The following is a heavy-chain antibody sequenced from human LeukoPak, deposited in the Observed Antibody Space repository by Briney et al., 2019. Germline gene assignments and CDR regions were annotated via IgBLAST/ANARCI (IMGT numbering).Heavy chain of an antibody. Sequence: TGGSLRLSCAASGFTFDDYAMHWVRQAPGKGLEWVSFITGDGGSTYYADSVKGRFTISRDNSKNSLYLQMNSLRTQDTALYYCAKGYSYDSSGYYYLDYWGQGTLVTVSS. CDR1: GFTFDDYA. V-gene: IGHV3-43*02. D-gene: IGHD3-22*01. CDR3: AKGYSYDSSGYYYLDY. J-gene: IGHJ4*02. CDR2: ITGDGGST.